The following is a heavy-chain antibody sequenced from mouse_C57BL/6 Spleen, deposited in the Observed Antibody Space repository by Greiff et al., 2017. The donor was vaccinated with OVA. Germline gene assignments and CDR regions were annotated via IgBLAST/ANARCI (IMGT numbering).Heavy chain of an antibody. Sequence: EVQLQESGPGMVKPSQSLSLTCTVTGYSITSGYDWHWIRHFPGNKLEWMGYISYSGSTNYNPSLKSRISITHDTSKNHFFLKLNSVTTEDTATYYCARGGDDYDHYFDYWGQGTTLTVSS. V-gene: IGHV3-1*01. CDR3: ARGGDDYDHYFDY. CDR1: GYSITSGYD. D-gene: IGHD2-4*01. J-gene: IGHJ2*01. CDR2: ISYSGST.